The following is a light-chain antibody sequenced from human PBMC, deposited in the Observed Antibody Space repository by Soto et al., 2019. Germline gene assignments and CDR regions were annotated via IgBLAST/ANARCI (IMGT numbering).Light chain of an antibody. CDR2: VAS. J-gene: IGKJ4*01. CDR3: QQYCEFPLT. Sequence: AIRMTQSPSSLSASPGDRVTITCRASQDISSYLAWYQQKPGKAPNLLIYVASTLQSGVPSRFSGSGSGTDFTLTISRLQSDDFATYYCQQYCEFPLTFGGGTKV. V-gene: IGKV1-8*01. CDR1: QDISSY.